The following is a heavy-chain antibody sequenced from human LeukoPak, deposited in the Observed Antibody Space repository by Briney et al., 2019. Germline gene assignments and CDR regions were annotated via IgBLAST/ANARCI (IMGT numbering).Heavy chain of an antibody. V-gene: IGHV3-23*01. CDR2: ISGSGGST. CDR3: AKVRYSSGWYYFDY. Sequence: GGSLRLSCAASGFTSSSYAMSWVRQAPGKGLEWVSAISGSGGSTYYADSVKGRFTISRDNSKNTLYLQMNSLRAEDTAVYYCAKVRYSSGWYYFDYWGQGTLVTVSS. CDR1: GFTSSSYA. J-gene: IGHJ4*02. D-gene: IGHD6-19*01.